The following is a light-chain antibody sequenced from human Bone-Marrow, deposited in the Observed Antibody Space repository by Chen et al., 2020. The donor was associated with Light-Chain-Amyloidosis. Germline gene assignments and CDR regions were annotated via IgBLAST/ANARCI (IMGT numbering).Light chain of an antibody. Sequence: SYELTQPPSVSVSPGQTARITCSGDDLPTKYAYWYQQKPGQAPVLVIHRETERPSGISERFCGSSSGTTATLTVSGVQAEDEADYHCQSADSSGTYEVIFGGGTKLTVL. V-gene: IGLV3-25*03. CDR3: QSADSSGTYEVI. J-gene: IGLJ2*01. CDR1: DLPTKY. CDR2: RET.